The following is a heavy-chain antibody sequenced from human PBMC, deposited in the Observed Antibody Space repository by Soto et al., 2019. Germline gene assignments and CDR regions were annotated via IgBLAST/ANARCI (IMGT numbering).Heavy chain of an antibody. CDR3: ARYLGTGGGYYMDV. CDR1: GFTFSSYA. CDR2: ISYDGSNK. D-gene: IGHD3-16*01. V-gene: IGHV3-30*04. Sequence: GGSLRLSCAASGFTFSSYAMHWVRQAPGKGLEWVAVISYDGSNKYYADSVKGRFTISRDNSKNTLYLQMNSRRAEDTAVYYCARYLGTGGGYYMDVWGKGTTVTVSS. J-gene: IGHJ6*03.